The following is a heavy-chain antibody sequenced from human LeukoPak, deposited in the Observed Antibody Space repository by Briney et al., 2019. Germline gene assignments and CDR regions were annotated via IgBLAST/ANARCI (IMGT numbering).Heavy chain of an antibody. CDR1: LDSTTSNF. CDR2: IHRSGSP. V-gene: IGHV4-4*02. D-gene: IGHD1-14*01. J-gene: IGHJ4*02. CDR3: AREILGGFNPGAY. Sequence: KPSETLSLTCSVSLDSTTSNFWSWVRQPPGKGLEWIGEIHRSGSPNYNPSLQSRVTISIDRSRNQIALELSSVTAADTVVYYCAREILGGFNPGAYWGQGTLVTVSS.